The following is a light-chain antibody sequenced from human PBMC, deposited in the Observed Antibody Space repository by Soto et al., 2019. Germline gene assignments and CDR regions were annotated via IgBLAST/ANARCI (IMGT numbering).Light chain of an antibody. Sequence: EIVLTQSPATLSLSPGERATLSCRASQSVRNYLAWYQQKPGQAPSLLIYDASYRATGIPARFSGRGSGTDCTLTLSSLEPEDFAVYYCQQRNDWPLTFGPGTRLDIK. CDR2: DAS. V-gene: IGKV3-11*01. CDR3: QQRNDWPLT. J-gene: IGKJ5*01. CDR1: QSVRNY.